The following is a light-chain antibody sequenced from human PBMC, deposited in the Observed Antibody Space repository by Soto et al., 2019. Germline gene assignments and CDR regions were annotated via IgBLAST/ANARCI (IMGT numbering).Light chain of an antibody. J-gene: IGKJ1*01. CDR3: QQYNNYPRT. V-gene: IGKV1-5*01. Sequence: DIQMTQSPSTLSASLGDRVTITWRASESIRTWLAWYQHKKGKAPKFLIYDASTLESGVPSRFSGSGYGTEFNLTISSLQTDDFATYYCQQYNNYPRTFGQGTKVDI. CDR2: DAS. CDR1: ESIRTW.